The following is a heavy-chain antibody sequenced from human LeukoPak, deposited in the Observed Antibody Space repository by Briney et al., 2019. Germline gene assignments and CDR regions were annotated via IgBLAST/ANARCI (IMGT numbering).Heavy chain of an antibody. Sequence: PGGSLRLSCAASGFTFSSYSMNWLRQAPGKGLEWVSSISSSSSYIYYADSVKGRLTISRDNAKNSLYLQMNSLRAEDTDVYYCARKRTVTTAQGAFDIWGQGTMVTVSS. D-gene: IGHD4-17*01. V-gene: IGHV3-21*01. CDR2: ISSSSSYI. J-gene: IGHJ3*02. CDR1: GFTFSSYS. CDR3: ARKRTVTTAQGAFDI.